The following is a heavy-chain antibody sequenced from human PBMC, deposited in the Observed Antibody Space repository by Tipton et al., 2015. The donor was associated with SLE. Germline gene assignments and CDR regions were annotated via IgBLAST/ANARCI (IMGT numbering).Heavy chain of an antibody. J-gene: IGHJ6*03. CDR1: GGSISSGDYY. V-gene: IGHV4-30-4*01. CDR3: ARVDYYYMDV. Sequence: TLSLTCTVSGGSISSGDYYWSWIRQPPGKGLEWIGEINHSGSTNYNPSLKSRVTISVDTSKNQFSLKLSSVTAADTAVYYCARVDYYYMDVWGKGTTVTVSS. CDR2: INHSGST.